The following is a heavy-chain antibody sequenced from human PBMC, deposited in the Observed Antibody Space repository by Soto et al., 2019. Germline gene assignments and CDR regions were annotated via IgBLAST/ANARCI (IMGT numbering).Heavy chain of an antibody. CDR3: ARPILAFTEPFDY. J-gene: IGHJ4*02. D-gene: IGHD2-15*01. CDR2: LYSSGKT. CDR1: GGSVRSSGYY. Sequence: SETLSLTCTVSGGSVRSSGYYWAWIRQPPGKGLEWIGSLYSSGKTYRNPSLKSRVTMSDDTSKNQLSLRLSSVTAADTAVYYCARPILAFTEPFDYWGQGTLVTVSS. V-gene: IGHV4-39*01.